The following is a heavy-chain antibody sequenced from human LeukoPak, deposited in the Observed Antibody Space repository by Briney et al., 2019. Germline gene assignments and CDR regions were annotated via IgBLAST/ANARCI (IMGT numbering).Heavy chain of an antibody. J-gene: IGHJ4*02. CDR3: AREVYSSGWYEYYFDY. Sequence: GGSLRLSCAASGFTFNSYVLSWVRQAPGKGLEWVSVIYSGGSTYYADSVKGRFTISRDNSKNTLYLQMNSLRAEDTAVYYCAREVYSSGWYEYYFDYWGQGTLVTVSS. D-gene: IGHD6-19*01. CDR2: IYSGGST. CDR1: GFTFNSYV. V-gene: IGHV3-66*01.